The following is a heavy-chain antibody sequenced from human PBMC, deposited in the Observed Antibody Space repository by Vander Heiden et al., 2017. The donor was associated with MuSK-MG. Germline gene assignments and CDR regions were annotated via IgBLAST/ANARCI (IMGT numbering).Heavy chain of an antibody. CDR3: AKWGASNWNYVHYYYGMDV. Sequence: EVQLVESGGGLVQPGRSLRLSCAASGFPFDDSAMHWVRQAPGKGLEWVSGISWNSGSIGYADSVKGRFTISRDNAKNSLYLQMNSLRAEDTALYYCAKWGASNWNYVHYYYGMDVWGQGPTGNVAS. CDR2: ISWNSGSI. CDR1: GFPFDDSA. D-gene: IGHD1-7*01. V-gene: IGHV3-9*01. J-gene: IGHJ6*02.